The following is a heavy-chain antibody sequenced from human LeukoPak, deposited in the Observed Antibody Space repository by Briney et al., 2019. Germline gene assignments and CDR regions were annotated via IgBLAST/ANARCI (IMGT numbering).Heavy chain of an antibody. CDR2: ISSSGSTI. Sequence: PGGSLRLSCAASGFTFSDYYMSWIRQAPGKGLEWVSYISSSGSTIYYADSVRGRFTISRDNAKNSLYLQMNSLRAEDTAVYYCARVPGVVVVAARALYYYYYMDVWGKGTTVTISS. D-gene: IGHD2-15*01. V-gene: IGHV3-11*01. J-gene: IGHJ6*03. CDR3: ARVPGVVVVAARALYYYYYMDV. CDR1: GFTFSDYY.